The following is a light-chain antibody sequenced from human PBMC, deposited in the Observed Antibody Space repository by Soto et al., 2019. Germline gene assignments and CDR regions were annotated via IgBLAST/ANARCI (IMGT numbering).Light chain of an antibody. CDR3: SSYTTIKTVV. V-gene: IGLV2-14*01. CDR2: EVS. CDR1: SSDIGGYNY. J-gene: IGLJ2*01. Sequence: QSVLTQPASVSGCPGQSITISCAGTSSDIGGYNYVSWYQQHPGKAPKVMIYEVSNRPSGISDRFSGFKSANTAYLTISGVQPEDEADYHCSSYTTIKTVVFGGGTKLTVL.